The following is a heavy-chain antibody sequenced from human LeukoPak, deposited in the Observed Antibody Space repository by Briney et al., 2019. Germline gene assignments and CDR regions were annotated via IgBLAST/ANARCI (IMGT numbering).Heavy chain of an antibody. D-gene: IGHD1-26*01. CDR1: GFTFSTSW. CDR2: IKPDDSEK. CDR3: ARDRGWETFDY. Sequence: GGSLRLSCAASGFTFSTSWMTWVRQAPGKGLEWVANIKPDDSEKNYVDSVKGRFTISRDNAKNSLYLQMDSLRDEDTAVYYCARDRGWETFDYWGQGTLVTVSS. V-gene: IGHV3-7*04. J-gene: IGHJ4*02.